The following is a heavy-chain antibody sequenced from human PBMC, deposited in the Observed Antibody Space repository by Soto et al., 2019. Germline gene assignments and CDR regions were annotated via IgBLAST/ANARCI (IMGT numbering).Heavy chain of an antibody. V-gene: IGHV1-18*01. CDR3: ASAPSIALAGKAT. D-gene: IGHD6-19*01. Sequence: QVQLVQSGGEVKKPGASVKVSCKASGDTVTKYGISWVRQAPGQGLEWLGWISFYNGHTNYALKFQDRITFTTDTSTTTASMELRSLTSAATAVYYCASAPSIALAGKATWGQGTVVTVSS. CDR2: ISFYNGHT. J-gene: IGHJ4*02. CDR1: GDTVTKYG.